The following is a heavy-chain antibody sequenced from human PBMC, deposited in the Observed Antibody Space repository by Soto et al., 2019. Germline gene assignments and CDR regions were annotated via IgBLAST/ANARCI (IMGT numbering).Heavy chain of an antibody. CDR1: GFTLSSYG. Sequence: GGSLRLSCAASGFTLSSYGMHWARQAPGKGLEWVAVIWYDGSNKNYADSVKGRFTISRDNSKNTLYLQMNSLRAEDTAVYYSARQPIAAPMAYFDYWGQGTLVTVYS. D-gene: IGHD3-10*01. CDR3: ARQPIAAPMAYFDY. V-gene: IGHV3-33*01. CDR2: IWYDGSNK. J-gene: IGHJ4*02.